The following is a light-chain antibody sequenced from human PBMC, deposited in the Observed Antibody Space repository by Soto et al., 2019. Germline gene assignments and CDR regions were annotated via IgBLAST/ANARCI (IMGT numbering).Light chain of an antibody. CDR3: SSFAGSNSPYV. V-gene: IGLV2-8*01. Sequence: QSVLTQPASVSGSPGQPITISCTGTSSDVGGYNYVSWYQQHTGKAPKLMIYEVSNRPAGVPDRFSGSKSGNTASLTVSGLRPEDEADYFCSSFAGSNSPYVFGTGTKSPS. J-gene: IGLJ1*01. CDR1: SSDVGGYNY. CDR2: EVS.